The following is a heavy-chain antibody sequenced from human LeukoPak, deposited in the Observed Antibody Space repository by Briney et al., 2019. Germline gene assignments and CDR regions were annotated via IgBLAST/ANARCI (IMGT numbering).Heavy chain of an antibody. D-gene: IGHD6-13*01. Sequence: SVKVSCKASGGTFSSYTISWVRQAPGQGLEWMGRIIPILGIANYAQKFQGRVTITADKSTSTAYMELSSLRSEDTAVYYCASPGGSSSHAVDIWGQGTMVTVSS. CDR2: IIPILGIA. CDR1: GGTFSSYT. CDR3: ASPGGSSSHAVDI. V-gene: IGHV1-69*02. J-gene: IGHJ3*02.